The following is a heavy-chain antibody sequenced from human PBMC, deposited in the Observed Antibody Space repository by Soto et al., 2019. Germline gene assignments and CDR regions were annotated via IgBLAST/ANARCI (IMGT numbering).Heavy chain of an antibody. J-gene: IGHJ1*01. Sequence: VGSLRLSCAASGFTFSDYYMTWIRQAPGKGLEWVSYISSSGSTIYYADSVKGRFTVSRDNAKNSLYLHMNRLRADDTAVYYCASDPYYYASEYWGQGTLVTVSS. CDR1: GFTFSDYY. V-gene: IGHV3-11*01. D-gene: IGHD3-10*01. CDR2: ISSSGSTI. CDR3: ASDPYYYASEY.